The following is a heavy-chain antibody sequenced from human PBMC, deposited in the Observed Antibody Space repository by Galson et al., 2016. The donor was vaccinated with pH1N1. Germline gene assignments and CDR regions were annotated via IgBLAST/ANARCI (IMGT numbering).Heavy chain of an antibody. CDR1: GITFSNSA. CDR3: AKDRDGDYTGGDAFDI. CDR2: ISGSGSST. Sequence: SLRLSCAASGITFSNSAMSWVRQAPGKGLEWISVISGSGSSTYYADSVKGRFTISRDNSKYTLFLQMNSLRVEDTAVYYCAKDRDGDYTGGDAFDIWGQGTMVTVYS. J-gene: IGHJ3*02. D-gene: IGHD4-17*01. V-gene: IGHV3-23*01.